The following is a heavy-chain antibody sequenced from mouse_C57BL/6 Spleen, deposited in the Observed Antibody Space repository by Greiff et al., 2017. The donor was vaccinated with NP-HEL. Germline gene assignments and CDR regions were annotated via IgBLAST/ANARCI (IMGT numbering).Heavy chain of an antibody. CDR1: GYTFTSYW. Sequence: QVQLQQPGAELVMPGASVKLSCKASGYTFTSYWMHWVKQRPGQGLEWIGEIDPSDSYTNYNQKFKGKSTLTVDKSSSTAYMQLSSLTSEDSAVYYCARAYYPDYAMDYWGQGTSVTVSS. D-gene: IGHD2-10*01. V-gene: IGHV1-69*01. CDR3: ARAYYPDYAMDY. J-gene: IGHJ4*01. CDR2: IDPSDSYT.